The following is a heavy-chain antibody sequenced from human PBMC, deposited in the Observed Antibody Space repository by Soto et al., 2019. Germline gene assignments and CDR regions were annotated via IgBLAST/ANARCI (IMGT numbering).Heavy chain of an antibody. D-gene: IGHD6-19*01. CDR1: GFTVSSNY. Sequence: EVQLVESGGDLVQPGGSLRLSCAASGFTVSSNYMSWVRQTPGKGLEWVSIIYGGGTTYYADSVKGRFTISRDNSKNTLYLQMNNLRVEDTAVYYCAGLFYSSGWYPEGCDYWGQGTLVTVSS. V-gene: IGHV3-66*01. CDR3: AGLFYSSGWYPEGCDY. J-gene: IGHJ4*02. CDR2: IYGGGTT.